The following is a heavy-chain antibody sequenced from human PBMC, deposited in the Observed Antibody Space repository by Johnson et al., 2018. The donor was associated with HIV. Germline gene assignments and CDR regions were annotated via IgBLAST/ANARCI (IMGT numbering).Heavy chain of an antibody. J-gene: IGHJ3*02. CDR3: ARDRWVAAAGTPDAFYI. V-gene: IGHV3-30-3*01. D-gene: IGHD6-13*01. CDR1: GFTFSSYA. Sequence: QVQLVESGGGVVQPGRSLRLSCAASGFTFSSYAMHWVRQAPGKGLEWVAVISYDGSNKYYADSVKGRFTISRDNSKNTLYLQLNSLRAEDTAVYYCARDRWVAAAGTPDAFYIWGQGTMVTVSS. CDR2: ISYDGSNK.